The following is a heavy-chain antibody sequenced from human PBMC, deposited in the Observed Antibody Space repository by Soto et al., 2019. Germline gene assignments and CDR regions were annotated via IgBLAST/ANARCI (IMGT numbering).Heavy chain of an antibody. D-gene: IGHD2-15*01. CDR2: INPIFGTA. CDR3: ARDYGHDCSGGNCYFYF. V-gene: IGHV1-69*01. Sequence: QVQLVQSGAEVKKPGSSVKVSCKASGGTFSIYTINWVRQAPGQGLEWRGGINPIFGTANYAQKFQGRVTITADESTSTAHMELRSLRSDDTDVYYCARDYGHDCSGGNCYFYFWGQGTLVTVSS. CDR1: GGTFSIYT. J-gene: IGHJ4*02.